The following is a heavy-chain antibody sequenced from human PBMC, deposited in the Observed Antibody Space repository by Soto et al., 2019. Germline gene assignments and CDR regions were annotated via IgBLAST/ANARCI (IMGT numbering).Heavy chain of an antibody. CDR3: ARGFIVGASFDY. Sequence: ASVKVSCKASGYTFTSYSISWVRQAPGQGLEWMGWISIYNGNTNYAQKFQGRVTMTTDTSTSTAYMELRSLRSDDTAVYYCARGFIVGASFDYWGQGTLVTVSS. J-gene: IGHJ4*02. CDR1: GYTFTSYS. D-gene: IGHD1-26*01. CDR2: ISIYNGNT. V-gene: IGHV1-18*01.